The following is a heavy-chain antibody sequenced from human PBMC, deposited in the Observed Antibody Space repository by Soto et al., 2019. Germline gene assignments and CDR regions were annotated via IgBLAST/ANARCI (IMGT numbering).Heavy chain of an antibody. V-gene: IGHV1-69*02. CDR1: GGTFSSYT. Sequence: QVQLVQSGAEVKKPGSSVKVSCKASGGTFSSYTISWVRQAPGQGLEWMGRIIPILGIANYAQKFQGRVTISAAKATSTAYMELSSLRSEDTAVYYCAIGGGKFAYWGQGTLVTVSS. J-gene: IGHJ4*02. CDR3: AIGGGKFAY. D-gene: IGHD3-16*01. CDR2: IIPILGIA.